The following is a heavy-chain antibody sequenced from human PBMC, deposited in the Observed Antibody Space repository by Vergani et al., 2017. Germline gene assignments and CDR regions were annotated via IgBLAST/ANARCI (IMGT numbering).Heavy chain of an antibody. Sequence: EVQLVESGGGLVKPGGSLRLSCAASGFTFSSYSMNWVRQAPGKGLEWVSSISSSSSYIYYADTVKGRFTISSDNAKNSLYLQMKSLRAEDTAVYYCARDRYSSGLYWFDPWGQGTLVTVSS. V-gene: IGHV3-21*01. CDR2: ISSSSSYI. J-gene: IGHJ5*02. CDR3: ARDRYSSGLYWFDP. CDR1: GFTFSSYS. D-gene: IGHD6-19*01.